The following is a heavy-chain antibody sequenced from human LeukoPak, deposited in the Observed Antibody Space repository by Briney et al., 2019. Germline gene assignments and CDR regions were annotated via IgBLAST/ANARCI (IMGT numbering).Heavy chain of an antibody. V-gene: IGHV3-53*01. CDR3: ARDYYYDSRGAFDI. D-gene: IGHD3-22*01. CDR1: GFTVSSNY. Sequence: GGSLRLSCAASGFTVSSNYMSWVRHAPGKGLEWVSVIYSGGSTYYADSVKGRFTISRDNSKNTLYLQMNSLRAEDTAVYYCARDYYYDSRGAFDIWGQGTMVTVSS. J-gene: IGHJ3*02. CDR2: IYSGGST.